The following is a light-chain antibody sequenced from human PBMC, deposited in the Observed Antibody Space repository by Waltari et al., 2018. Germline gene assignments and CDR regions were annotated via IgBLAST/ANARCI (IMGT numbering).Light chain of an antibody. CDR1: QSSSTW. CDR3: QQNNVFPWT. V-gene: IGKV1-5*03. CDR2: KAS. J-gene: IGKJ1*01. Sequence: DIQMTQSPSTLSAFVGDRVTITGRASQSSSTWLAWYQQKPGKAPKLLIYKASRLESGVPSRFSGSGSGTEFTLTISSLQPDDFATYYCQQNNVFPWTFGQGTKVEIK.